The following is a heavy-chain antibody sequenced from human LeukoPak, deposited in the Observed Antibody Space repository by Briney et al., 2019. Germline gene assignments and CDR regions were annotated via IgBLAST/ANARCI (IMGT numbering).Heavy chain of an antibody. CDR3: ARFGHKDIVVVPAAIDAFDI. V-gene: IGHV6-1*01. J-gene: IGHJ3*02. Sequence: PSQTLSLTCALSGDSLSSNSAAWNWIRQSPSRGLEWLGRTYYRSKWYNDYAVSVKSRITINPDTSKNQFSLQLNSVTPEDTAVYYCARFGHKDIVVVPAAIDAFDIWGQGTMVTVSS. CDR1: GDSLSSNSAA. D-gene: IGHD2-2*01. CDR2: TYYRSKWYN.